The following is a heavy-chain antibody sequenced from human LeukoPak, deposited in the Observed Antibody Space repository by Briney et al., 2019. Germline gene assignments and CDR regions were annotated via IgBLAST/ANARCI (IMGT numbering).Heavy chain of an antibody. J-gene: IGHJ6*02. V-gene: IGHV4-31*03. CDR2: IYYSGST. Sequence: SETLSLTCTVSGGSISSGGYYWSWIRQHPGKGLEWIGYIYYSGSTYYNPSLKSRVTISVDTSKNQFSLKLSSVTAADTAVYYCARDRDYYDSSGYYYFAYYGMDVWGQGTTVTVPS. CDR3: ARDRDYYDSSGYYYFAYYGMDV. D-gene: IGHD3-22*01. CDR1: GGSISSGGYY.